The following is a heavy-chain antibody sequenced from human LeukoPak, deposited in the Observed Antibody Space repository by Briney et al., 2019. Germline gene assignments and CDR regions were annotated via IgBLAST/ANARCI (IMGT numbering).Heavy chain of an antibody. CDR3: AKEASGYDFNWFDP. Sequence: GGSLRLSCAGSGFTFSDYYMNWVRQAPGKGLEWVSYISSGSTIYYADSVKGRFTISRDNAKNSLYLQMNSLRAEDTAVYYCAKEASGYDFNWFDPWGQGTLVTVSS. J-gene: IGHJ5*02. D-gene: IGHD5-12*01. CDR2: ISSGSTI. CDR1: GFTFSDYY. V-gene: IGHV3-69-1*02.